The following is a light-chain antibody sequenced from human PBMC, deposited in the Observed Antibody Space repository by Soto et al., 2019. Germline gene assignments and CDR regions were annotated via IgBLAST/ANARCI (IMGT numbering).Light chain of an antibody. J-gene: IGKJ1*01. CDR2: DAS. Sequence: EILLTQSPATLSVSPGDRATLSRRASQSVASNLAWYQQKPGQAPRLLIYDASTRATGIPPRISGSGSGTQFTLTISSLESEDFAVYFCQQYNNWPPWTFGQGTKVDIK. CDR3: QQYNNWPPWT. V-gene: IGKV3-15*01. CDR1: QSVASN.